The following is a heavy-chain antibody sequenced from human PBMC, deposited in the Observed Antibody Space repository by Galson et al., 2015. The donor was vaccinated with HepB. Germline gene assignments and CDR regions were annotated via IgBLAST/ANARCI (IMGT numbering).Heavy chain of an antibody. CDR2: ISSSSSTI. Sequence: SLRLSCAPSGFTFSSYSMNWVRQAPGKGLEWVSYISSSSSTIYYADSVKGRFTISRDNAKNSLYLQMNSLRDEDTAVYYCARDVAQDRRIYYFDYWGQGTLVTVSS. D-gene: IGHD2-21*01. CDR3: ARDVAQDRRIYYFDY. CDR1: GFTFSSYS. J-gene: IGHJ4*02. V-gene: IGHV3-48*02.